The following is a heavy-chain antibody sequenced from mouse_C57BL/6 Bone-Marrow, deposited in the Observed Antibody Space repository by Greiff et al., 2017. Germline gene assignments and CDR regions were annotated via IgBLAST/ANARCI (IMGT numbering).Heavy chain of an antibody. J-gene: IGHJ2*01. CDR3: TRALKYHDGVDY. CDR1: GFTFSSYA. CDR2: ISSGGDYI. Sequence: EVKLVESGEGLVKPGGSLKLSCAASGFTFSSYAMSWVRQTPEKRLEWVAYISSGGDYIYYADTVKGRFTISRDNARNTLYLQMSSLKSEDTAMYYCTRALKYHDGVDYWGQGTTLTVSS. V-gene: IGHV5-9-1*02. D-gene: IGHD6-1*01.